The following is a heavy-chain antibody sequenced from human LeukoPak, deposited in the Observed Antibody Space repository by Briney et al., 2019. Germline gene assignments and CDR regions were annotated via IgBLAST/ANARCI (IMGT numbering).Heavy chain of an antibody. CDR3: ARDRDSSSWENHAFDI. D-gene: IGHD6-13*01. Sequence: ASVKVSCKASGYTFTSYGISWVRQAPGQELEWMGWISAYNGNTNYAQKLQGRVTMTTDTSTSTAYMELRSLRSDDTAVYYCARDRDSSSWENHAFDIWGQGTMVTVSS. CDR1: GYTFTSYG. J-gene: IGHJ3*02. CDR2: ISAYNGNT. V-gene: IGHV1-18*01.